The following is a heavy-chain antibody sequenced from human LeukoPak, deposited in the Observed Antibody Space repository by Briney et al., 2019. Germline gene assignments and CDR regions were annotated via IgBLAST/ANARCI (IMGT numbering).Heavy chain of an antibody. CDR1: GYSISSGYF. CDR2: IYHSGST. CDR3: ARDRRAVAGPSFDY. V-gene: IGHV4-38-2*02. Sequence: SETLSLTCTVSGYSISSGYFWGWIRQPPGKGLEWIGSIYHSGSTHYNPSLKSRVTISEDTSKNQFSLKLSSVTAADTAVYYCARDRRAVAGPSFDYWGQGTLVTVSS. D-gene: IGHD6-19*01. J-gene: IGHJ4*02.